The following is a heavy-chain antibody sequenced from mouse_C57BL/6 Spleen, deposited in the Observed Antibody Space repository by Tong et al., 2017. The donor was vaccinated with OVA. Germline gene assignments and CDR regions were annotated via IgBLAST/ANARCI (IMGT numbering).Heavy chain of an antibody. V-gene: IGHV5-9-3*01. Sequence: EVQLQESGGDLVKPGGSLKLSCAASGFTFSSYAMSWVRQTPEKRLEWVATISSGGSYTYYPDSVKGRFTISRDNAKNTLYLQMSSRRSEDTAMYYCARGGAVVPFAYWCQGTLVTVSA. CDR1: GFTFSSYA. D-gene: IGHD1-1*01. J-gene: IGHJ3*01. CDR2: ISSGGSYT. CDR3: ARGGAVVPFAY.